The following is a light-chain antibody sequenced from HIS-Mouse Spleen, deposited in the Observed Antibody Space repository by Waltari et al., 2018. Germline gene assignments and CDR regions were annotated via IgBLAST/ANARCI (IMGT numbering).Light chain of an antibody. V-gene: IGLV3-10*01. CDR2: EDS. J-gene: IGLJ2*01. CDR3: YSTDSSGNHRV. CDR1: ALPKKY. Sequence: SYELTQPPSGSVSPGQTARITCSGDALPKKYAYWYQQKAGQAPVLVIYEDSKRPSGIPERFSGSSSGTMATLTISGAQVEDEAEYYCYSTDSSGNHRVFGGGTKLTVL.